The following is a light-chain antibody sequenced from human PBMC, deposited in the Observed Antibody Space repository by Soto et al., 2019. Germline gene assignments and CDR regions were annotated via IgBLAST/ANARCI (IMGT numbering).Light chain of an antibody. CDR3: PQRSNWPLYP. J-gene: IGKJ2*01. Sequence: EIVLTQSPATLSLSPGERATLSCRASQSVSSYLAWYQHKPGQAPRLLIYDASNRATGIPARFSGSGSGTDLTLAISSLEPEVFAVYYCPQRSNWPLYPFGQGTKLEIK. CDR2: DAS. V-gene: IGKV3-11*01. CDR1: QSVSSY.